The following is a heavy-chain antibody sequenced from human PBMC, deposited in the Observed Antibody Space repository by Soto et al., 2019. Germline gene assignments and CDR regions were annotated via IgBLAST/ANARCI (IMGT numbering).Heavy chain of an antibody. D-gene: IGHD3-3*01. J-gene: IGHJ5*02. V-gene: IGHV1-69*13. CDR2: IIPIFGTA. CDR3: ARDTGHYDFWSGNNWFDP. Sequence: SVKVSCKASGGTFSSYAISWVRQAPGQGLEWMGGIIPIFGTANYAQKFQGRVTITADESTSTAYMELSSLRSEDTAVYYCARDTGHYDFWSGNNWFDPWGQGTLVTVSS. CDR1: GGTFSSYA.